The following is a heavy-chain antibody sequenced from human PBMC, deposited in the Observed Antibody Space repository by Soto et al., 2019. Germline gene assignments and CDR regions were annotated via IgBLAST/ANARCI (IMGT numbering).Heavy chain of an antibody. CDR1: GFTFSSYG. CDR3: AKDPSSGYYYVDY. V-gene: IGHV3-30*18. CDR2: ISYDGSNK. Sequence: GGSLRLSCAASGFTFSSYGMHSVRQAPGKGLEWVAVISYDGSNKYYADSVKGRFTISRDNSKNTLYLQMNSLRAEDTAVYYCAKDPSSGYYYVDYWGQGTLVTVSS. J-gene: IGHJ4*02. D-gene: IGHD3-22*01.